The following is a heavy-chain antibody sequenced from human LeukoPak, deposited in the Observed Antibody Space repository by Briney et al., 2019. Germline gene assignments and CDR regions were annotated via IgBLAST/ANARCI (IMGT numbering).Heavy chain of an antibody. Sequence: KSSQTLPLTCTVSGGSISSGGYSWSWIRQHPGKGLEWIGYIYYSGSTYYNPSLKSRVTISVDTSKNQFSLKLSSVTAADTAVYYCARVNYYDSRFDPWGQGTLVTVSS. D-gene: IGHD3-22*01. CDR3: ARVNYYDSRFDP. J-gene: IGHJ5*02. V-gene: IGHV4-31*03. CDR1: GGSISSGGYS. CDR2: IYYSGST.